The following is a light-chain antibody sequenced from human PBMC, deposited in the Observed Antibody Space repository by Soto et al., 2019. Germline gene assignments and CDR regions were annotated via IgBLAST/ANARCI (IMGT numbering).Light chain of an antibody. Sequence: QPVLTQSPSASASLGASFKLTCTLSRGHRSYAIAWHQQQPEKGPRYLMKLNSDGSHNKGDGIPDRFSGSSSGAERYLTISSLQSEDEADYYCQTWGTGIVVFGGRTKLTVL. CDR1: RGHRSYA. CDR2: LNSDGSH. J-gene: IGLJ2*01. CDR3: QTWGTGIVV. V-gene: IGLV4-69*01.